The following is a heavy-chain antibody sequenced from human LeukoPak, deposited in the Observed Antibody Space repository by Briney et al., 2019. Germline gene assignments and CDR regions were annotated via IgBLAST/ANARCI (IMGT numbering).Heavy chain of an antibody. Sequence: PGGSLRLSCAASGFTFSSYAMSWVRQAPGKGLEWVSAISGSGGSTYYADSVKGRFTISRDNSKNTLYLQMNSLRAEDTAVYYCAKDRASLSSSWYRGDHAEYFQHWGQGTLVTVSS. J-gene: IGHJ1*01. CDR2: ISGSGGST. CDR3: AKDRASLSSSWYRGDHAEYFQH. D-gene: IGHD6-13*01. V-gene: IGHV3-23*01. CDR1: GFTFSSYA.